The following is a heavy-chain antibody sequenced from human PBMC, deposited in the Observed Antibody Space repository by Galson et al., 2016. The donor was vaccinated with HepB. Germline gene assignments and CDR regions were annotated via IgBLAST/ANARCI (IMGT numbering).Heavy chain of an antibody. CDR3: ATCPILGGGGCYLPFDY. CDR1: GFTFSKDD. Sequence: SLRLSCAASGFTFSKDDIHWVRQAPGKGLEWVAVMWYDGSNRYYADSVKGRFTISRDKSKNTVYLQMHSLRAEDTAVYYCATCPILGGGGCYLPFDYWGQGTTVTVSS. CDR2: MWYDGSNR. V-gene: IGHV3-33*01. D-gene: IGHD2-15*01. J-gene: IGHJ4*03.